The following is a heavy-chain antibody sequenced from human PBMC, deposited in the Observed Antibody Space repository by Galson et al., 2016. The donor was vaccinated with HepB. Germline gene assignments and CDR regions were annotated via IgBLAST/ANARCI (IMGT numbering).Heavy chain of an antibody. Sequence: SLRLSCAASGFTFRNYALSWVRRAPGKGLEWVSHIDGPTPNTHYADSVRGRFSIYRDNSRDTLYLQMDSLTAEDSAFYYCTTWLSHHFDYWGQGARVTVSS. D-gene: IGHD6-19*01. CDR3: TTWLSHHFDY. J-gene: IGHJ4*02. CDR2: IDGPTPNT. V-gene: IGHV3-23*01. CDR1: GFTFRNYA.